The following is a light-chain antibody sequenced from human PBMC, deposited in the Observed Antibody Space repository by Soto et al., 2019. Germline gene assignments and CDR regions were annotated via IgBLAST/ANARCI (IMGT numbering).Light chain of an antibody. Sequence: EIVMTQSPATLSVSPGERATLSCRASQSVDSNLAWYQQKPGQAPRLLIYGASTRATGIPARFSGSGSGTEFTLNISSLQSEDFAVYFCQQYNNWPRTFGQGTKVEVK. CDR3: QQYNNWPRT. J-gene: IGKJ1*01. CDR2: GAS. CDR1: QSVDSN. V-gene: IGKV3-15*01.